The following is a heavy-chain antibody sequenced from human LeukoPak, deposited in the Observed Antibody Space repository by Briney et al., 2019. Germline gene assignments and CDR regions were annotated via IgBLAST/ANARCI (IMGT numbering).Heavy chain of an antibody. Sequence: SETLSLTCTVSGGSISSYYWSWIRQPPGKGLEWIGYIYYSGSTNYNPSLKSRVTISVDTSKNQFSLKLSSVTAADTAVYYCASLLWFGESPGFDYWGQGTLVTVSS. CDR2: IYYSGST. V-gene: IGHV4-59*08. D-gene: IGHD3-10*01. CDR1: GGSISSYY. CDR3: ASLLWFGESPGFDY. J-gene: IGHJ4*02.